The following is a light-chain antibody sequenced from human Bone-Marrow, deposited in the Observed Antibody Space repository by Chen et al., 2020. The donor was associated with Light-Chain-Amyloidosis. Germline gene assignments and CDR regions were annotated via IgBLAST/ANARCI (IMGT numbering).Light chain of an antibody. CDR3: QQYYTTPYT. CDR2: WAS. J-gene: IGKJ2*01. CDR1: QSVLYSPNTKSS. V-gene: IGKV4-1*01. Sequence: DIVMTQSPDSLAVSLGERATINCKSSQSVLYSPNTKSSLAWYQQKPGQPPKLLIAWASTREPGVPDRFSGSGSRTDFVLTINSLQAEDVAVYYCQQYYTTPYTFGQGTKLEIK.